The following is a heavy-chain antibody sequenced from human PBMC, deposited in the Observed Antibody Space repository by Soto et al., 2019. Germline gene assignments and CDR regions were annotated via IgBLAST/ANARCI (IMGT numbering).Heavy chain of an antibody. Sequence: QVQLVESGGGVVQPGRSLRLSCAASGFIFSNFGMHWVRQAPGKGLEWVSVIYSGGSTYYADSVKGRFTISRDNSKNTLYLQMNSLRAEDTAVYYCASGYGYLDYYYGMDVWGQGTTVTVSS. D-gene: IGHD6-25*01. J-gene: IGHJ6*02. CDR3: ASGYGYLDYYYGMDV. CDR1: GFIFSNFG. V-gene: IGHV3-NL1*01. CDR2: IYSGGST.